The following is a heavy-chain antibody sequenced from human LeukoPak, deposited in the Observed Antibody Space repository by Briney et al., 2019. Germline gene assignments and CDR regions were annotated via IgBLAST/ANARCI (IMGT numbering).Heavy chain of an antibody. CDR2: ISWNSGSI. CDR1: GFTFSSSA. CDR3: VSGRYGSGSEIFDY. J-gene: IGHJ4*02. Sequence: GGSLRLSCAASGFTFSSSAMHWVRQAPGKGLEWVSGISWNSGSIVYADSIKGRFTISRDNAKNLLYLQMNSLRPADTALYYCVSGRYGSGSEIFDYWGQGTLVTVFS. V-gene: IGHV3-9*01. D-gene: IGHD3-10*01.